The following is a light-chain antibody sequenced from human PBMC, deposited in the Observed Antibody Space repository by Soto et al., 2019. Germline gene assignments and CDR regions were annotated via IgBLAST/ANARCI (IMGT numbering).Light chain of an antibody. CDR3: AAWDDTLKGV. V-gene: IGLV1-44*01. J-gene: IGLJ1*01. CDR2: SND. CDR1: SSNIGSNS. Sequence: QSVLTQPPSASGTPGQRVTISCSGSSSNIGSNSVNWYQQLPGTAPKLLIYSNDQRPSGVPDRFSGSKSDTSASLAISGLQSEDEADYYCAAWDDTLKGVFGTGTKVTVL.